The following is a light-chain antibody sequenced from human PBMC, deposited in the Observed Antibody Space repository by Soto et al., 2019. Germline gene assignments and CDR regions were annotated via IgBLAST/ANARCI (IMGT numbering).Light chain of an antibody. CDR2: EVS. CDR1: SSDVGGYNY. CDR3: SSYAGINNLGV. J-gene: IGLJ1*01. Sequence: QSVLTQPPSASGSPGQSVTISCTGTSSDVGGYNYVSWYQQHPGKAPKLMIYEVSKRPSGVPDRLSGSKSGNTASLTVSGLQAEDEADYYCSSYAGINNLGVFGTGTKVTVL. V-gene: IGLV2-8*01.